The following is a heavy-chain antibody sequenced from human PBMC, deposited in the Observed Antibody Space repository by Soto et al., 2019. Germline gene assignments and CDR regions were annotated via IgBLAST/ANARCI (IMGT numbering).Heavy chain of an antibody. J-gene: IGHJ4*02. Sequence: QVQLVQSGAEVKKPGSSVKVSCKASGGTFSSYAISWVRQAPGQGLEWMGGIIPIFGTANYAQKFLGRVTITADESTSTAYMELSSLRSEDTAVYYCAKLNNYDSSGYYYEDFDYWGQGTLVTVSS. CDR3: AKLNNYDSSGYYYEDFDY. D-gene: IGHD3-22*01. V-gene: IGHV1-69*01. CDR2: IIPIFGTA. CDR1: GGTFSSYA.